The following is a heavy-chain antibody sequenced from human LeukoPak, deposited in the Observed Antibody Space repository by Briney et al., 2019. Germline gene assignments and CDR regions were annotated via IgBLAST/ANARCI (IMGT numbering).Heavy chain of an antibody. CDR3: ARALKPGYCSGGSCHAGY. V-gene: IGHV3-11*01. J-gene: IGHJ4*02. CDR2: ISSTGSNV. CDR1: GFIFSDYY. D-gene: IGHD2-15*01. Sequence: GGSLRLSCAASGFIFSDYYMSWIRQAPGEGLEWVLYISSTGSNVYYADSVKGRFTISRDNAKNSLYLQMNSLRDEDTAVYYCARALKPGYCSGGSCHAGYWGQGTLVTVSS.